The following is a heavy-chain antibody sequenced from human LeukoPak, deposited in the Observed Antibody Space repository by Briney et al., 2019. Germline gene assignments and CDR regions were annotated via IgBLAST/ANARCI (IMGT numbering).Heavy chain of an antibody. CDR3: ATRSPHSGSFDY. V-gene: IGHV5-10-1*01. CDR1: GYSFTSYW. Sequence: GESLKISCKGSGYSFTSYWISWVRQMPGKGLEWMGRIVPSDSNTNYRPSFQGQVTISVDKSNSTAYLQWSSLKASDTAMYYCATRSPHSGSFDYWGQGTLVTVSS. CDR2: IVPSDSNT. J-gene: IGHJ4*02. D-gene: IGHD1-26*01.